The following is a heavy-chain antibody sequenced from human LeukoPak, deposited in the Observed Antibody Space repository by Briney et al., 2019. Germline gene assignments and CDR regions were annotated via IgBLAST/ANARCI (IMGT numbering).Heavy chain of an antibody. CDR1: GGSISSYY. D-gene: IGHD6-25*01. Sequence: PSETLSLTCTVSGGSISSYYWSWIRQPPGKGLEWIGYIYYSGSTNYNPSLKSRVTISVDTSKNQFSLKLSSVTAADTAVYYCARKSGLEYFDLWGRGTLVTVSS. CDR2: IYYSGST. J-gene: IGHJ2*01. V-gene: IGHV4-59*01. CDR3: ARKSGLEYFDL.